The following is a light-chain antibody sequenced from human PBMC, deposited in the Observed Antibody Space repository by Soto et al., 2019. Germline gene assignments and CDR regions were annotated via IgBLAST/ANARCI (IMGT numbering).Light chain of an antibody. CDR1: QSISSY. CDR2: AAS. V-gene: IGKV1-39*01. CDR3: QQSYSTPPIT. J-gene: IGKJ5*01. Sequence: DIQMTQSPSSLSASVGDRVTITCRASQSISSYLNWYQQKPGKAPKLLIYAASSLQSGVPSRFSGSGSGTDFTLTISSLQPEYFATYYCQQSYSTPPITFCQGTRLEIK.